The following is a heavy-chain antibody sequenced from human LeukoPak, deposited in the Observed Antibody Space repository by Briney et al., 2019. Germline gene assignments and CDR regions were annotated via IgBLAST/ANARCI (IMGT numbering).Heavy chain of an antibody. J-gene: IGHJ6*03. V-gene: IGHV3-53*01. CDR1: GFTVSSNY. CDR2: IYSGGST. D-gene: IGHD6-19*01. CDR3: GSSGWFKGYYYYMDV. Sequence: PGGSLRLSCAASGFTVSSNYRSGVRQAPGKGREGVSVIYSGGSTYYSDSVKSRFTISRDNSKNTLYLQMNSLRAEDTAVYYCGSSGWFKGYYYYMDVWGKGTTVTVSS.